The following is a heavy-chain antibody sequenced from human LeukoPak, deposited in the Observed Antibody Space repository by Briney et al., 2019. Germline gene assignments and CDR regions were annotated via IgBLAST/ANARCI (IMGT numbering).Heavy chain of an antibody. V-gene: IGHV1-69*04. Sequence: ASVKVSCKASGGTFSSYAISWVRQAPEQGLEWMGRIIPILGIANYAQKFQGRVTITADKSTSTAYMELSSLRSEDTAVYYCARDSWLGDSSGWYWQYGMDVWGQGTTVTVSS. D-gene: IGHD6-19*01. CDR1: GGTFSSYA. CDR3: ARDSWLGDSSGWYWQYGMDV. J-gene: IGHJ6*02. CDR2: IIPILGIA.